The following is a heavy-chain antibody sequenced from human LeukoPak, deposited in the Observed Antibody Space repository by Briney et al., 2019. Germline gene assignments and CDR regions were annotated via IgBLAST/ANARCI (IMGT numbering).Heavy chain of an antibody. CDR2: ISSSGGTI. D-gene: IGHD1-26*01. V-gene: IGHV3-11*01. CDR3: ARAPGSGSYYVPYYYYGMDV. CDR1: GFTFSDYY. J-gene: IGHJ6*02. Sequence: GGSLRLSCAASGFTFSDYYMSWIRQAPGKGLEWVSYISSSGGTIYYADSVKGRFTISRDNAKNSLYLQMNSLRAEDTAVYYCARAPGSGSYYVPYYYYGMDVWGQGTTVTVSS.